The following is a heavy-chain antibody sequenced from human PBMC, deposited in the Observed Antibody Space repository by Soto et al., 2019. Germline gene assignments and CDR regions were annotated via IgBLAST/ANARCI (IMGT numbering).Heavy chain of an antibody. J-gene: IGHJ4*02. D-gene: IGHD3-10*01. Sequence: GGSLRLSCASSGFTFSSYAMSWVRQAPGKGLEWVSGVSGSGGSTYCVDSVKGRFTISRDNSKNTLYLQMNSLRAEDTAVYYCVLWPPYYFDYWGQGTLVTVS. V-gene: IGHV3-23*01. CDR1: GFTFSSYA. CDR3: VLWPPYYFDY. CDR2: VSGSGGST.